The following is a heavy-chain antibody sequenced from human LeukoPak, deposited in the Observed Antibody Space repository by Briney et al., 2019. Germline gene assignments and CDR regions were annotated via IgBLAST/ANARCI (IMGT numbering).Heavy chain of an antibody. CDR1: GFTLSSYA. V-gene: IGHV3-23*01. J-gene: IGHJ4*02. Sequence: GGSLRLSCAPSGFTLSSYAMSWVRQAPGKGLEWVSAISGSGGSTYYADSVKGRFTISRDNSRDTLYLQMNSLRAEDTAVYYCAKGYYDYVWGSYYFDYWGQGTLVTVSS. CDR3: AKGYYDYVWGSYYFDY. CDR2: ISGSGGST. D-gene: IGHD3-16*01.